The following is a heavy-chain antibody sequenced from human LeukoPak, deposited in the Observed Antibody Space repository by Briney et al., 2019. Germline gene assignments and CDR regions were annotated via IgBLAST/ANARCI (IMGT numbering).Heavy chain of an antibody. J-gene: IGHJ6*03. CDR3: ARSGHIYYYYYMDV. Sequence: GGSLRLSCVASGFTFSNYWMSWVRQAPGKGLVWVSRINSDGSSTSYADSVKGRFTISRDNAKNTLYLQMNSLRAEDTAVYYCARSGHIYYYYYMDVWGKGTTVTVSS. CDR1: GFTFSNYW. V-gene: IGHV3-74*01. CDR2: INSDGSST. D-gene: IGHD3-3*01.